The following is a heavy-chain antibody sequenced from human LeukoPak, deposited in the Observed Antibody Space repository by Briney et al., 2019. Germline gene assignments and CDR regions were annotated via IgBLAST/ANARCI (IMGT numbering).Heavy chain of an antibody. D-gene: IGHD3-22*01. CDR2: ISYSGST. CDR1: GGSISSSDYY. CDR3: ARLTHSYYYDSSGYYPYYYMDV. V-gene: IGHV4-39*01. Sequence: PSGTLSLTCTVSGGSISSSDYYWGWIRQPPGKGLEWIGRISYSGSTYYNPSLKRRVTISVDTSKNQFSLNLTSVTAADTAVYYCARLTHSYYYDSSGYYPYYYMDVWGKGTTVTVSS. J-gene: IGHJ6*03.